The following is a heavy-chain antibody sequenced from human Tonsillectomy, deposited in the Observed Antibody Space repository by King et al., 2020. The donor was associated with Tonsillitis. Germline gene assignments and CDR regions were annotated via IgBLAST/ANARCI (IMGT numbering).Heavy chain of an antibody. Sequence: VQLQESGPGQVKPSETLSLTCYVAGGSISDYYWNWIRPPPGKGLEWIGYIHHSGSTNYNPSLKSRVTISVDTSKNHFSLKLSSVTAADTAVYYCAREGVVNFRWFDPWGQGTLVTVSS. CDR3: AREGVVNFRWFDP. CDR1: GGSISDYY. CDR2: IHHSGST. J-gene: IGHJ5*02. D-gene: IGHD3-3*01. V-gene: IGHV4-59*01.